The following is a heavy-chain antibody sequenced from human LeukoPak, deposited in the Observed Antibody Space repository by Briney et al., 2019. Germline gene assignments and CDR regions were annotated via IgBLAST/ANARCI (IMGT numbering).Heavy chain of an antibody. D-gene: IGHD6-19*01. V-gene: IGHV4-39*01. Sequence: SETLFLTCTVSGGSISSSSYYWGWIRQPPGKGLEWIGSIYYSGSTYYNPSLKSRVTISVDTSKNQFSLKLSSVTAADTAVYYCAGYAVAGTNYWGQGTLVTVSS. CDR3: AGYAVAGTNY. CDR1: GGSISSSSYY. J-gene: IGHJ4*02. CDR2: IYYSGST.